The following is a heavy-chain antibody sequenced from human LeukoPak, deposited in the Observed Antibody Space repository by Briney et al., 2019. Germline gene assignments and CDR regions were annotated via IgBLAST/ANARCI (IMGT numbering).Heavy chain of an antibody. Sequence: SETLSLTCTVSGGSISSSSYYWGWIRQPPGKGLEWIGSIYYSGSTYYNPSLKSRVTMSVDTSKNQFSLKLSSVTAADTAVYYCARTAVADKKNIGYYYYGMDVWGQGTTVTVSS. CDR2: IYYSGST. D-gene: IGHD6-19*01. CDR3: ARTAVADKKNIGYYYYGMDV. J-gene: IGHJ6*02. V-gene: IGHV4-39*07. CDR1: GGSISSSSYY.